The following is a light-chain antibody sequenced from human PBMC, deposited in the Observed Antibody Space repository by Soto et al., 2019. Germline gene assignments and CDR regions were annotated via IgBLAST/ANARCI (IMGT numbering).Light chain of an antibody. CDR2: SND. CDR3: AAWDDSLKGGV. V-gene: IGLV1-44*01. Sequence: QSVLTQAPSASGTPGQRVTISCSGSSSNIGSNTVSWYQQVPGTAPKLLIYSNDQRPSGVPDRFSGSKSGTSASLAIGGLQSEDEADYYCAAWDDSLKGGVFGGGTKLTVL. J-gene: IGLJ3*02. CDR1: SSNIGSNT.